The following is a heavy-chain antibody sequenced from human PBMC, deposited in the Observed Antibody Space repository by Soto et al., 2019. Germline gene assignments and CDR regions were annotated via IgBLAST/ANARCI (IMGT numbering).Heavy chain of an antibody. CDR2: ISYDGSNK. D-gene: IGHD2-15*01. J-gene: IGHJ4*02. CDR3: ARDRSIVVVVAATYFDY. Sequence: PGGSLRLSCAASGFTFSSYAMHWVRQAPGKGLEWVAVISYDGSNKYYADSVKGRFTISRDNSKNTLYLQMNSLRAEDTAVYYCARDRSIVVVVAATYFDYWGQGTLVTVSS. V-gene: IGHV3-30-3*01. CDR1: GFTFSSYA.